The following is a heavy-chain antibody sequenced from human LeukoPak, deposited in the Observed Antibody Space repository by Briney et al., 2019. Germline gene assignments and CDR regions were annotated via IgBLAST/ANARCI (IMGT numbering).Heavy chain of an antibody. J-gene: IGHJ4*02. CDR1: GGTFRSYA. CDR2: IIPIFGTA. Sequence: SVKVSCKASGGTFRSYAISWVRQAPGQGLEWMGGIIPIFGTANYAQKFQGRVTITTDESTSTAYMELSSLRSEDTAVYYCARDYYDSSGYGYFDYWGQGTLVTVSS. CDR3: ARDYYDSSGYGYFDY. V-gene: IGHV1-69*05. D-gene: IGHD3-22*01.